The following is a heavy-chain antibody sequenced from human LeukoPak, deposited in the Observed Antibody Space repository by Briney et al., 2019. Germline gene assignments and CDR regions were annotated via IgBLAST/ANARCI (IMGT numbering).Heavy chain of an antibody. CDR1: GFTVSSNY. V-gene: IGHV3-53*01. J-gene: IGHJ4*02. D-gene: IGHD6-13*01. CDR3: VKAAVYSRNWTPFDD. Sequence: GGSLRLSCAASGFTVSSNYMSWVRQAPGKGLEWVSVIYSGGSTYYADSVKGRFTISRDNSKNTLYLQMNSLRADDTAIYYCVKAAVYSRNWTPFDDWGQGTLVTVSS. CDR2: IYSGGST.